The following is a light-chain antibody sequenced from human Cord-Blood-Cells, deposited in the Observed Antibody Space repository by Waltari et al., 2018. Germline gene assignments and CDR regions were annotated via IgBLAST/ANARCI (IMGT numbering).Light chain of an antibody. CDR1: QSVLYSSNNKNY. CDR2: WAS. V-gene: IGKV4-1*01. CDR3: QQYYSTLPIT. Sequence: DIVMTQSPDSLAVSLGERATINCKSSQSVLYSSNNKNYLAWYQQKPGQPPTLLIYWASTRESGVPDRFSGSGSGTDFTLTISSLQAEDVAVYYCQQYYSTLPITFGQGTRLEIK. J-gene: IGKJ5*01.